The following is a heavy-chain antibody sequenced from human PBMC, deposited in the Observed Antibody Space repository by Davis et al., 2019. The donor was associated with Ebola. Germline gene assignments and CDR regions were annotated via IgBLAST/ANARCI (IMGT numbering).Heavy chain of an antibody. Sequence: GESLKISCAASGFTFSSYWMHWVRQAPGKGLVWVSRINSDGSSTSYADSVKGRFTISRDNAKNTLYLQMNSLRAEDTAVYYCTFLYSSGSNYWGQGTLVTVSS. D-gene: IGHD6-19*01. J-gene: IGHJ4*02. CDR2: INSDGSST. V-gene: IGHV3-74*01. CDR3: TFLYSSGSNY. CDR1: GFTFSSYW.